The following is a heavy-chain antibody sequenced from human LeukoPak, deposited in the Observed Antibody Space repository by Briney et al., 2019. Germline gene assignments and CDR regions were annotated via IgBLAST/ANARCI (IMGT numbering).Heavy chain of an antibody. CDR2: IDPNSGAT. CDR1: GYTFTGYY. V-gene: IGHV1-2*02. D-gene: IGHD2-2*01. Sequence: ASVKVSCKASGYTFTGYYVHWVRQAPGQGLDWMAWIDPNSGATNYAQKFQGRATMTRDTSIITAYMELSRLRSDDTAVYYCARGLRVSPAFDYWGQGTLVTVSS. CDR3: ARGLRVSPAFDY. J-gene: IGHJ4*02.